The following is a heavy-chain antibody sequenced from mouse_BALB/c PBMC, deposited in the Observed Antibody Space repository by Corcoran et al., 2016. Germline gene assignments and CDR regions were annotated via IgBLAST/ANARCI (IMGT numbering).Heavy chain of an antibody. J-gene: IGHJ4*01. CDR1: GYTFTDYS. V-gene: IGHV9-2-1*01. CDR2: INTETGEP. D-gene: IGHD2-14*01. CDR3: ARGYDGSGAMDY. Sequence: QIQLVQSGPELKKPGETVKISCKASGYTFTDYSMHWVKQAPGKGLKWMGGINTETGEPTYADDFKGRFAFSLETSASTAYLQINNLKNEDTATYFCARGYDGSGAMDYWGQGTSVTVSS.